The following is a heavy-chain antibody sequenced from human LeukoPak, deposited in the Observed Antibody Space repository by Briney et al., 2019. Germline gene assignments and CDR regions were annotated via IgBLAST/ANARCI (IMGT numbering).Heavy chain of an antibody. CDR1: GFTFSSYA. Sequence: GGSLRLSCAASGFTFSSYAMHWVRQAPGKGLEWVAVISYDGSNKYYADSVKGRFTISRDNSKNTLYLQMNSLRAEDTAVYYCAKDRNSGYCSGGSCYPLVYWGQGTLVTVSS. CDR2: ISYDGSNK. D-gene: IGHD2-15*01. J-gene: IGHJ4*02. CDR3: AKDRNSGYCSGGSCYPLVY. V-gene: IGHV3-30-3*01.